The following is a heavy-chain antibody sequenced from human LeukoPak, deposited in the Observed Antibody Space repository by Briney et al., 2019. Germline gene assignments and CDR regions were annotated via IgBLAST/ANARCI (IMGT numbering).Heavy chain of an antibody. CDR3: ARDLNAIAVAGPFDY. CDR2: IIWNTGSV. D-gene: IGHD6-19*01. Sequence: GGSLRLSCAASGFTFDDYAMHWVRQAPGKGLEWVSGIIWNTGSVGYADSVKGRFTISRDNSKNTLYLQMNSLRAEDTAVYYCARDLNAIAVAGPFDYWGQGTLVTVSS. J-gene: IGHJ4*02. V-gene: IGHV3-9*01. CDR1: GFTFDDYA.